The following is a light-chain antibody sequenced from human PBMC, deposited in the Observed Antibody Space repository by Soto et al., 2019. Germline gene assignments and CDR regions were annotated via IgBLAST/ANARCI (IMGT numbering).Light chain of an antibody. CDR3: SSYAGSNNFV. V-gene: IGLV2-8*01. Sequence: QSALTQPPSASGSPGQSVTISCTGTSSDVGGYNYVSWYQQHPGKAPKLMIYEVSKRPSGVPDRFSGSKSGNTASVTVSGLQAEDEADYYCSSYAGSNNFVFGTGTKVTVL. CDR2: EVS. J-gene: IGLJ1*01. CDR1: SSDVGGYNY.